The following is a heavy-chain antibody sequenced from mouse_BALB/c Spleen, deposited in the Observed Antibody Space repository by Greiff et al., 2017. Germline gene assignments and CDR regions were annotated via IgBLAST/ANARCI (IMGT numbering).Heavy chain of an antibody. CDR3: ARGPYFDV. V-gene: IGHV5-6-3*01. Sequence: EVMLVESGGGLVQPGGSLKLSCAASGFTFSSYGMSWVRQTPDKRLELVATINSNGGSTYYPDSVKGRFTISRDNAKNTLYLQMSSLKSEDTAMYYCARGPYFDVWGAGTTVTVSS. CDR2: INSNGGST. CDR1: GFTFSSYG. J-gene: IGHJ1*01.